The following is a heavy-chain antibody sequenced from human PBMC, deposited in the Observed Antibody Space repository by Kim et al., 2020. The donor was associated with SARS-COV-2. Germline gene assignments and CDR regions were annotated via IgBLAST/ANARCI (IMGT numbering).Heavy chain of an antibody. J-gene: IGHJ5*02. Sequence: SETLSLTCAVYSGSFSGYYWSWIRQPPGKGLECNGEINHSGSTNYNTSLKSRVTISVDTSKNQFSLKLSSVTAADTAVYYCARGHRYYDFWSGYLPWASGWFDHWGQGSLVTV. CDR3: ARGHRYYDFWSGYLPWASGWFDH. V-gene: IGHV4-34*01. CDR2: INHSGST. D-gene: IGHD3-3*01. CDR1: SGSFSGYY.